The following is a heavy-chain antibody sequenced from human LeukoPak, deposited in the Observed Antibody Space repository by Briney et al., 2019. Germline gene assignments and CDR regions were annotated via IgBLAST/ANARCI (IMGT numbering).Heavy chain of an antibody. CDR2: INHSGST. CDR3: ARRRPISSGWRH. V-gene: IGHV4-34*01. J-gene: IGHJ4*02. D-gene: IGHD6-19*01. Sequence: SETLSLTCAVYGGSFSGYYWSWIRQPPGKGLEWIGEINHSGSTNYNPSLKSRVTISVDTSKNQFSLKPSSVTAADTAVYYCARRRPISSGWRHWGQGTLVTVSS. CDR1: GGSFSGYY.